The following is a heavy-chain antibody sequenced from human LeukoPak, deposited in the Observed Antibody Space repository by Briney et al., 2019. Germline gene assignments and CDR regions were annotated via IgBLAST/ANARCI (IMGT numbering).Heavy chain of an antibody. V-gene: IGHV3-30*02. CDR1: GFTFGSYG. D-gene: IGHD2-15*01. Sequence: GSLRLSCAASGFTFGSYGMHWVRQAPGKGLEWVAFIRYDGSNKYYADSVKGRFTISRDNSKNTLYLQMNSLRAEDTAVYYCAKGIAGGSPWNFDLWGRGTLVTVSS. CDR3: AKGIAGGSPWNFDL. CDR2: IRYDGSNK. J-gene: IGHJ2*01.